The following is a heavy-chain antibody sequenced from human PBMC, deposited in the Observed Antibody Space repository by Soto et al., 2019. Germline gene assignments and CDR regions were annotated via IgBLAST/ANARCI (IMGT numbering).Heavy chain of an antibody. V-gene: IGHV3-23*01. CDR1: GFTFRRYA. J-gene: IGHJ6*02. CDR2: IGGSGGNT. CDR3: AKEVVAKIMGEIYYFYGLDV. Sequence: GGSLRLSCAGSGFTFRRYAMSWVRQAPGKGLEWVSAIGGSGGNTYYADSVKGRFTIARDNSKNMVYLEMNRLTAEDTAVYYCAKEVVAKIMGEIYYFYGLDVWGQGTTATVSS. D-gene: IGHD3-16*01.